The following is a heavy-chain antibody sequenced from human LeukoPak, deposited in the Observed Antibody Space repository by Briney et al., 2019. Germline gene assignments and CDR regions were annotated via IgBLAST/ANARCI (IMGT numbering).Heavy chain of an antibody. CDR3: ARGLSPYYYYYMDV. CDR1: GFTFSSYS. CDR2: ISSSSNTI. Sequence: GGSLRLSCAASGFTFSSYSMNWIRQAPGKGLEWVSYISSSSNTIHYAESVKGRFTISRDNAKNSLYLQMNSLRAEDTAVYYCARGLSPYYYYYMDVWGKGTTVTVSS. V-gene: IGHV3-48*01. J-gene: IGHJ6*03.